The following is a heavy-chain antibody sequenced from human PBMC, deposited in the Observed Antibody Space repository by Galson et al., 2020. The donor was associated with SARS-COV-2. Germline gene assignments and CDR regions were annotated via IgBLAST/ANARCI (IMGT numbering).Heavy chain of an antibody. CDR1: GYSFTYYW. J-gene: IGHJ2*01. CDR2: IYPGDSDT. Sequence: GESLKISCEGSGYSFTYYWIAWVRQMPGKGLEWMGIIYPGDSDTRYNPSFEGQVSISADESITTAYLQWNSLKASDSAMYYCARQTGYSRGWYLDLWGPGTLVTVSS. V-gene: IGHV5-51*01. D-gene: IGHD6-19*01. CDR3: ARQTGYSRGWYLDL.